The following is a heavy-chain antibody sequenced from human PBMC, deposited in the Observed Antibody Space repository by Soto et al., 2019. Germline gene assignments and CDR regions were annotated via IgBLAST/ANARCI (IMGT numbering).Heavy chain of an antibody. Sequence: SLKISCKGSGYSFTSYWIGWVRQMPGKGLEWMGIIYPGDSDTRYSPSFQGQVTISADKSISTAYLQWSSLKASDTAMYYCARVPQNIVLARGGYYYYGMDVWGQGTTVTVSS. CDR2: IYPGDSDT. CDR3: ARVPQNIVLARGGYYYYGMDV. V-gene: IGHV5-51*01. J-gene: IGHJ6*02. D-gene: IGHD2-2*01. CDR1: GYSFTSYW.